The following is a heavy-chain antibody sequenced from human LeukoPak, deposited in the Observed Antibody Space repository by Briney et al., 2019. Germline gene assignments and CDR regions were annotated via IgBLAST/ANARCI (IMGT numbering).Heavy chain of an antibody. CDR1: GGTFSSYA. J-gene: IGHJ5*02. Sequence: GASVKVSCKASGGTFSSYAISWMRQAPGQGLEWMGRIIPIFGTANYAQKFQGRVTMTRDTSISTAYMELSRLRSDDTAVYYCARSTKVEYYDFWSGYPLYNWFDPWGQGTLVTVSS. CDR2: IIPIFGTA. CDR3: ARSTKVEYYDFWSGYPLYNWFDP. V-gene: IGHV1-69*05. D-gene: IGHD3-3*01.